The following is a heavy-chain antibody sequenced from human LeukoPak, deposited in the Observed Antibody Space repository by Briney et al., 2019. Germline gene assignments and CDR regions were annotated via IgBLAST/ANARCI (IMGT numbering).Heavy chain of an antibody. CDR3: ARGRGTAARRYYYMDV. CDR1: GYTFTSYD. J-gene: IGHJ6*03. CDR2: MNPNSGNT. V-gene: IGHV1-8*01. Sequence: ASVKVSCTASGYTFTSYDINWVRQATGQGLEWMGWMNPNSGNTGYAQKFQGRVTMTRNTSISTAYMELSSLRSEDTAVYYCARGRGTAARRYYYMDVWGKGTTVTVSS. D-gene: IGHD6-6*01.